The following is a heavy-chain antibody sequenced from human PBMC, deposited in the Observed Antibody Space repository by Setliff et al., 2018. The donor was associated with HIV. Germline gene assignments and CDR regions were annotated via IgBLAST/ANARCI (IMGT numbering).Heavy chain of an antibody. CDR1: GGSISTYY. CDR2: IYFTGSS. V-gene: IGHV4-59*01. J-gene: IGHJ3*01. D-gene: IGHD4-17*01. CDR3: GRVQMAYAAFDV. Sequence: SETLSLTCTVSGGSISTYYWSWIRQPPGKGLEWIGSIYFTGSSDNNPSLKSRVTLSVDTSKHQFSLKLSSVTAADTAVYYCGRVQMAYAAFDVWGQGTMVTVSS.